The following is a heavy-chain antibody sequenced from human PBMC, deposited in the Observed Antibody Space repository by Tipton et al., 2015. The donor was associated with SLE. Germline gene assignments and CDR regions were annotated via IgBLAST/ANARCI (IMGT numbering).Heavy chain of an antibody. CDR2: ISYDGSNK. V-gene: IGHV3-30*04. J-gene: IGHJ4*02. CDR1: GFTFSSYA. CDR3: ARDVVGATEGLDY. Sequence: RSLRLSCAASGFTFSSYAMHWVRQAPGKGLEWVAVISYDGSNKYYSDSVKGRFTISRDNSKNTLYLQMNSLRAEDTSVYYCARDVVGATEGLDYWGQGTLVTVSS. D-gene: IGHD1-26*01.